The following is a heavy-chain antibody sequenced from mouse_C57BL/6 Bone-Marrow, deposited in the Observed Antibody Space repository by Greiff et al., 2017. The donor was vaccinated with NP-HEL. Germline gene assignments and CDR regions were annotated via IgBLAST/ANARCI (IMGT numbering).Heavy chain of an antibody. CDR1: GFTFSDYG. D-gene: IGHD1-1*01. V-gene: IGHV5-17*01. CDR3: ATGSSYWFAY. CDR2: ISSGSSSI. Sequence: EVQRVESGGGLVKPGGSLKLSCAASGFTFSDYGMHWVRQAPEKGLEWVAYISSGSSSINYADTVKGRFTISRDNAKNSLFLQMTSLGSEDTAMYYCATGSSYWFAYWGQGTLVTVSA. J-gene: IGHJ3*01.